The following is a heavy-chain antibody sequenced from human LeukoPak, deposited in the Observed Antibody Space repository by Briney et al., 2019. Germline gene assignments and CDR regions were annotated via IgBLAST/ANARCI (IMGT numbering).Heavy chain of an antibody. V-gene: IGHV4-59*08. CDR3: ARQRAGAQGD. Sequence: SETLSLTCTVSGGSISSYYWSWIRQPPGKGLEWIGYIYYSGSTNYNPSLKSRVTISVDTSKNQFSLKLSSVTAADTAVYYCARQRAGAQGDWGQGTLVTVSS. CDR2: IYYSGST. CDR1: GGSISSYY. D-gene: IGHD1-26*01. J-gene: IGHJ4*02.